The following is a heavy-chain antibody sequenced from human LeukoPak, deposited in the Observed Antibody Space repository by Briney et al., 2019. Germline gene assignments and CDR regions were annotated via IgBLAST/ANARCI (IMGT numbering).Heavy chain of an antibody. V-gene: IGHV3-7*01. CDR1: GFTFSSYG. Sequence: GGTLRLSCAASGFTFSSYGMSWVRQAPGKGLEWVANIKQDGSEKYYVDSVKGRFTISRDNAKNSLYLQMNSLRAEDTAVYYCARSYDFWSDADYWGQGTLVTVSS. D-gene: IGHD3-3*01. CDR2: IKQDGSEK. CDR3: ARSYDFWSDADY. J-gene: IGHJ4*02.